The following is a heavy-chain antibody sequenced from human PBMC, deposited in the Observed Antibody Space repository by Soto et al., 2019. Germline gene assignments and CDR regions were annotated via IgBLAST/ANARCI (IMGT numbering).Heavy chain of an antibody. CDR1: GFTFSSYL. Sequence: SGGSLRLSCAASGFTFSSYLMSWVRQAPGKGLEWVANIKQDGSEKYYVDSVKGRFTISRDNAKNSLYLQMNSLRAEDTAVYYCARGRRGCSGGSCYHGSRAFDIWGQGTMVTVSS. CDR3: ARGRRGCSGGSCYHGSRAFDI. CDR2: IKQDGSEK. D-gene: IGHD2-15*01. V-gene: IGHV3-7*03. J-gene: IGHJ3*02.